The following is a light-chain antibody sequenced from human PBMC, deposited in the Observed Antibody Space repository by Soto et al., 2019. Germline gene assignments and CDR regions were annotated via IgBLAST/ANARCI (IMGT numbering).Light chain of an antibody. Sequence: DVVMTQSPLSLPVTLGQPASISCRSSQSLVHSDGNTYLNWFQQRPGQSPRRLIYKVSNRDSGVPDRFSGSGSGTDFPLKISRVEPEAVGVYSCMQGIHWPWTVGQGTTV. CDR2: KVS. V-gene: IGKV2-30*02. CDR3: MQGIHWPWT. CDR1: QSLVHSDGNTY. J-gene: IGKJ1*01.